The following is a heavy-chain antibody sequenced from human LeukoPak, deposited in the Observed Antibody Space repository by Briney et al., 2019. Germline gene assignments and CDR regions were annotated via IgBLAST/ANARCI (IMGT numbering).Heavy chain of an antibody. Sequence: GGSLRLSCAASGFTFSNAWMTWVRQAPGKGLEWVARIKTRSDGGTTDYAATVTGRFIISRYDSKNMLYLQMNSLNTEDTAMYYCTRKSYFENWGQGTLLTVSS. CDR1: GFTFSNAW. J-gene: IGHJ4*02. CDR3: TRKSYFEN. CDR2: IKTRSDGGTT. V-gene: IGHV3-15*01.